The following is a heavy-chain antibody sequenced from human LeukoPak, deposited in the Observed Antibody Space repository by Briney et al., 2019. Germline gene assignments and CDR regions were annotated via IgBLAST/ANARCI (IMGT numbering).Heavy chain of an antibody. CDR2: INHSGST. Sequence: PSETLSLTCAVYGGSFSGYYWSWIRQPPGKGLEWIGEINHSGSTNYNPSLKSRVTMSLDMAKNQFSLRLASVTAADTAVYFCARMVPAGTHNYWGQGLLVTVSS. CDR3: ARMVPAGTHNY. J-gene: IGHJ4*02. CDR1: GGSFSGYY. D-gene: IGHD6-19*01. V-gene: IGHV4-34*01.